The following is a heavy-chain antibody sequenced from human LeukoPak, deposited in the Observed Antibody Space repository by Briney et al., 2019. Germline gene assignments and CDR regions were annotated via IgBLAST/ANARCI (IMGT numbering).Heavy chain of an antibody. D-gene: IGHD2-15*01. Sequence: SVKVSCKASGGTFSSYAISWVRQAPGQGLEWMGGIIPIFGTANYAQKFQGRVTITTDESTSTAYMELSSLRSEDTAVYYCASVLYCSGGSCYGDYYYYGMDVWGQGTTVTVSS. V-gene: IGHV1-69*05. J-gene: IGHJ6*02. CDR3: ASVLYCSGGSCYGDYYYYGMDV. CDR1: GGTFSSYA. CDR2: IIPIFGTA.